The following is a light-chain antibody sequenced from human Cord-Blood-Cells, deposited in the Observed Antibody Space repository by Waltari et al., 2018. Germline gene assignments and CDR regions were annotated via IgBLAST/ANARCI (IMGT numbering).Light chain of an antibody. CDR3: MQALQTPYT. V-gene: IGKV2-28*01. CDR2: LGA. CDR1: QSLLHSNGYNY. J-gene: IGKJ2*01. Sequence: DIVMTQSPLPLPVPPGEPASISCRPIQSLLHSNGYNYLDWYLQKPGQSPQLLIYLGANRASGVPDRFSGSGSGTDFTLKISRVEAEDVGVYYCMQALQTPYTFGQGTKLEIK.